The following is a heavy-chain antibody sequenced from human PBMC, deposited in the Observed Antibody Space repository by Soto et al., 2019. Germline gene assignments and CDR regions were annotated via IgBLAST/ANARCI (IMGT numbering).Heavy chain of an antibody. D-gene: IGHD2-15*01. J-gene: IGHJ4*02. Sequence: QVHLVESGGGVVQPGRSLRLSCATSGFTFTNYVMHWVHQTPGKGLGWVANVWYEGRQKWYADLAKGRFTISRDNSDHTVSLAMNSLRVEDTAVYYCATEPVESIWRIGSCGIDNWGPGTLVTVPS. V-gene: IGHV3-33*03. CDR3: ATEPVESIWRIGSCGIDN. CDR1: GFTFTNYV. CDR2: VWYEGRQK.